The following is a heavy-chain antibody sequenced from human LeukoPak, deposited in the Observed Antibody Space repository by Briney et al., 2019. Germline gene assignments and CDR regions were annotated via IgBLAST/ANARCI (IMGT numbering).Heavy chain of an antibody. J-gene: IGHJ4*02. CDR3: ARDLRGNIVVIVAADLSLDY. CDR1: GFSFSSYW. Sequence: GGSLRLSCVGSGFSFSSYWMNWVRQAPGKGLEWVANINQDGSEKYYVDSVKGRFTISRDNAKNSLYLQLNSLRAEDTAVYYCARDLRGNIVVIVAADLSLDYWGQGTLVTVAS. CDR2: INQDGSEK. V-gene: IGHV3-7*01. D-gene: IGHD2-15*01.